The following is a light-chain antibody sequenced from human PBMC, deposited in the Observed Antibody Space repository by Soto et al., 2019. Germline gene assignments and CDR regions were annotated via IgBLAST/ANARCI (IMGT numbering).Light chain of an antibody. J-gene: IGKJ3*01. CDR3: HQASSFPFT. CDR2: DAS. Sequence: DIQVTQSPSTLSASVGDRVTITCGASQSIGTWLAWYQQKPGKAPKLLIRDASTLQSGVPSRFSGSGSETDFSLTINSLQPEDFATYYCHQASSFPFTFGPGTKVDIK. CDR1: QSIGTW. V-gene: IGKV1-12*01.